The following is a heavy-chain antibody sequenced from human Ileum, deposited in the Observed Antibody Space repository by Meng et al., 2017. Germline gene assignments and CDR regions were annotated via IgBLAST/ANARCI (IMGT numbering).Heavy chain of an antibody. J-gene: IGHJ4*02. V-gene: IGHV3-30-3*01. CDR1: GFTFSTYD. Sequence: QVQLVESGGGVVQPGRSLRLSCAASGFTFSTYDLHWVRQAPGKGLEWVALIAYDGSNKYYADSVKGRFIISRDNSKSTLYLQMNSLRVEDTAMYYCAAIISMKVDWGQGTLVTVSS. D-gene: IGHD3-22*01. CDR2: IAYDGSNK. CDR3: AAIISMKVD.